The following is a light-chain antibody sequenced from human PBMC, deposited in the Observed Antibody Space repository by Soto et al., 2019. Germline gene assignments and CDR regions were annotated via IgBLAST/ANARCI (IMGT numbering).Light chain of an antibody. Sequence: DIQATQSPSSLSSSAGERATVACRARHIISSWLAWYQQKPGKAPKLLIYGASSLESGVPSRFSGSGSGTEFTLTISSLQPDDFATHYCQQYKSYPLTFGGGTKVDIK. CDR1: HIISSW. CDR3: QQYKSYPLT. V-gene: IGKV1-5*01. CDR2: GAS. J-gene: IGKJ4*01.